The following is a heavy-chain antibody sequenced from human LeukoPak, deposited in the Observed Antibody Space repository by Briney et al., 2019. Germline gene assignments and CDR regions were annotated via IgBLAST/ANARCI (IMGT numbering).Heavy chain of an antibody. D-gene: IGHD2-8*02. V-gene: IGHV4-39*01. J-gene: IGHJ4*02. CDR2: IYFSGST. CDR3: ARHRVGTGGPGYFDY. CDR1: GGSISTSSYY. Sequence: PSETLSLTCTVSGGSISTSSYYWGWIRQPPGKGLEWIATIYFSGSTYYNPSLKSRVTISVDTSKNQFSLKLSSVTAADTAVYYCARHRVGTGGPGYFDYWGQGALVTVPS.